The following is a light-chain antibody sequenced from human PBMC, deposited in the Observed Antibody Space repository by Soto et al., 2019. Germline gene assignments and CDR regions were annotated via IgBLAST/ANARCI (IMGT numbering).Light chain of an antibody. J-gene: IGKJ1*01. V-gene: IGKV3-15*01. Sequence: EIAMTQSPATLSLAPGERVTLSCRASESVSTNLAWYQQKAGQAPRLLIYGASTRATGIPARFSGSGSGTEFTLTISSLQSEDFAVYYCQQYSICRTFGQGTKV. CDR1: ESVSTN. CDR3: QQYSICRT. CDR2: GAS.